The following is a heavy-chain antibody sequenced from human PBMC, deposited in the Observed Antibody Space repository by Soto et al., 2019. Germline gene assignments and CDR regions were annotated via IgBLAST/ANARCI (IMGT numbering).Heavy chain of an antibody. CDR2: ISSSSYI. CDR1: GFSFSSYS. J-gene: IGHJ6*02. D-gene: IGHD3-10*01. Sequence: GGSLRLSCAASGFSFSSYSMNLVRQAPGKGLEWVSSISSSSYIYYADSVKGRFTISRDNAKNSLYLQMNSLRAEDTAVYYCARGRGYYYYGMDVWGQGTTVTVSS. V-gene: IGHV3-21*01. CDR3: ARGRGYYYYGMDV.